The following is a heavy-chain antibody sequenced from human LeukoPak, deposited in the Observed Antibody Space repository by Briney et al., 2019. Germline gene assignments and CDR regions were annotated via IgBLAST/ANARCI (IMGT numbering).Heavy chain of an antibody. CDR2: IYYTGIT. J-gene: IGHJ5*02. CDR1: GGSISSSMYN. V-gene: IGHV4-39*02. CDR3: ARERDYYDSSGDNWFDP. D-gene: IGHD3-22*01. Sequence: SETLSLTCTISGGSISSSMYNWGWIRQSPGKGLGWLGSIYYTGITNYNPSLKSRVTISVDTSKNQFSLRLSSVTAADTSVYYCARERDYYDSSGDNWFDPWGQGTLVTVSS.